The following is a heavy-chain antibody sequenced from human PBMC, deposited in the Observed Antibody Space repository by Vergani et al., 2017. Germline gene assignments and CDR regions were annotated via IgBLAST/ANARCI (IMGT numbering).Heavy chain of an antibody. V-gene: IGHV3-30*03. CDR1: GFSFSSYG. J-gene: IGHJ4*02. CDR3: VRDRGLCAGGRCYTEAWDY. D-gene: IGHD2-2*02. Sequence: VKLVESGGALVQPGGTLRLSCAASGFSFSSYGMNWVRQAPGKGLEWVVGISFDGTNEYYPDLVKGRFTISRDIAKNTLYLQVRSLRLEDTGVYHCVRDRGLCAGGRCYTEAWDYWGQGTPVTVSS. CDR2: ISFDGTNE.